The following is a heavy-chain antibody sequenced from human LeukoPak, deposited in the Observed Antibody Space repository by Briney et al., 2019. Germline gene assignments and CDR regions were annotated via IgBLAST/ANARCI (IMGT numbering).Heavy chain of an antibody. CDR1: GGSISTYY. CDR3: VRGVTNLVAAGSWIDC. CDR2: IYYSGST. V-gene: IGHV4-59*01. J-gene: IGHJ4*02. Sequence: NASETLSLTCTVSGGSISTYYWSWIRQPPGKGLEWIGYIYYSGSTNYSPSLKSRVTISVDTSKNQFSLKLSSVTAADTAVYCCVRGVTNLVAAGSWIDCWGQGTLVTVSS. D-gene: IGHD6-13*01.